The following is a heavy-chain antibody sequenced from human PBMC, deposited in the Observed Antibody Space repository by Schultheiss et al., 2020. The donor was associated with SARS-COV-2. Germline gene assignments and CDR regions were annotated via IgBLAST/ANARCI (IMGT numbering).Heavy chain of an antibody. Sequence: SETLSLTCTVSAGSISSSSYYWGWIRQAPGKGLEWIGRIYTSGSTNYNPSLKSRVTMSVDTSKNQFSLKLSSVTAADTAIYYCARGVITPRITIFGVVTRDAFDIWGQGTMVTVSS. D-gene: IGHD3-3*01. V-gene: IGHV4-61*05. CDR2: IYTSGST. J-gene: IGHJ3*02. CDR1: AGSISSSSYY. CDR3: ARGVITPRITIFGVVTRDAFDI.